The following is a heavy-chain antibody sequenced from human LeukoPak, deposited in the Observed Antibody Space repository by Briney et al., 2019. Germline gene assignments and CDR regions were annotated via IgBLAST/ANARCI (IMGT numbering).Heavy chain of an antibody. CDR3: ARGGNQLLYDY. V-gene: IGHV4-59*01. CDR1: GGSISSYY. J-gene: IGHJ4*02. CDR2: IHGSTNT. Sequence: SETLSLTCSVSGGSISSYYGSWIRQSPGKGLEWIGYIHGSTNTNFNPSLKSRVTISVDMSKNQFSLKLRSVTAADTAVYYCARGGNQLLYDYWGQGALVTVSS. D-gene: IGHD2-2*02.